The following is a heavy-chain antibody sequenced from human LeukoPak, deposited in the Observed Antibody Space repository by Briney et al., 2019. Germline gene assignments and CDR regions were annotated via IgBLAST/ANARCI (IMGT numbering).Heavy chain of an antibody. CDR1: GGSISSYY. CDR2: IYASGSA. D-gene: IGHD3-22*01. Sequence: SETLSLTCTVSGGSISSYYWSWIRQPAGKGLEWIGRIYASGSANYNPSLKSRVTMSVDTSKHQFSLKLSSVTAADTAVYYCARDGGNYYDSSGYYYVHWFDPWGQGTLVTVSS. V-gene: IGHV4-4*07. CDR3: ARDGGNYYDSSGYYYVHWFDP. J-gene: IGHJ5*02.